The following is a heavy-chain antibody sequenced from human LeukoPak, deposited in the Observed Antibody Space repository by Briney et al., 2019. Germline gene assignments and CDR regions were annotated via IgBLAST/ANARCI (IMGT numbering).Heavy chain of an antibody. CDR1: GGSLSSYH. D-gene: IGHD3-22*01. V-gene: IGHV4-59*08. Sequence: SETLSLTCTVSGGSLSSYHWSWIRQPPGKGLEWIGYIYYTGSTNYNPSLKSRVTISEDTSKNQFSLKVRSVTAADTAVYFCARRPAYYYDSSGYYDSWGQGTLVTVSS. CDR3: ARRPAYYYDSSGYYDS. CDR2: IYYTGST. J-gene: IGHJ5*01.